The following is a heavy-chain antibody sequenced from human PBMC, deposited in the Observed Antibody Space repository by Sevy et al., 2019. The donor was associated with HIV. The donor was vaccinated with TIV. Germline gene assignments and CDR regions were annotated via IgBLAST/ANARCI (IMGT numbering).Heavy chain of an antibody. Sequence: GGSLRLSCRASGFIFSGAAIHWVRQASGKGVEWVGRIRSKTNNYAKQYAASVKGRVTISRDDSKTTAYLQVSILKTEDTAVYYCAGLAEAATGDAFDIWGQGAMVTVSS. CDR3: AGLAEAATGDAFDI. D-gene: IGHD2-15*01. CDR1: GFIFSGAA. J-gene: IGHJ3*02. V-gene: IGHV3-73*01. CDR2: IRSKTNNYAK.